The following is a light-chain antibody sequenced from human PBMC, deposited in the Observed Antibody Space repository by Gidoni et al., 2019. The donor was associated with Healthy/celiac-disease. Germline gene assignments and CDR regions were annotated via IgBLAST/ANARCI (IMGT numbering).Light chain of an antibody. CDR3: QQYNSYSHT. Sequence: DIQMTQSPSTLSASVGNRVTITCRASQSISSWLAWYQKKPGKAPKLLIYKASTLESGVPSSFSGSGSGTEFTLTISSLQPDDFATYYCQQYNSYSHTFGQGTKLEIK. CDR1: QSISSW. V-gene: IGKV1-5*03. J-gene: IGKJ2*01. CDR2: KAS.